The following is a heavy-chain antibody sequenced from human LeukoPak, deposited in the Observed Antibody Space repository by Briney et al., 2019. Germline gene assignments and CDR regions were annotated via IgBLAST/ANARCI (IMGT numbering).Heavy chain of an antibody. Sequence: PSETLSLTRTVSGGSISTYYWSWIRQPPGKGLEWIGYIYYSGSTNYNPSLKSRVTISPDTSKNQFSLKLNSVTAADTAVYYCARVVGGYSGELGAFDIWGQGTMVTVSS. CDR3: ARVVGGYSGELGAFDI. CDR1: GGSISTYY. D-gene: IGHD3-10*01. J-gene: IGHJ3*02. V-gene: IGHV4-59*01. CDR2: IYYSGST.